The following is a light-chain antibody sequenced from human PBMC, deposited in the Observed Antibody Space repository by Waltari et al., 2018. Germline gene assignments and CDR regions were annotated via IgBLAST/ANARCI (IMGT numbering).Light chain of an antibody. V-gene: IGKV2-30*01. Sequence: DVVMTQSPLSLSVTLGQSASISCRSSQSLVDGYGNIYLDRFLQRPGQSTRRLIYQVSKRDSGVPDRFSGSESDTDFTLKISRVEAEDVGVYYCLGAPFTFGPGTRLDLK. CDR3: LGAPFT. CDR1: QSLVDGYGNIY. CDR2: QVS. J-gene: IGKJ3*01.